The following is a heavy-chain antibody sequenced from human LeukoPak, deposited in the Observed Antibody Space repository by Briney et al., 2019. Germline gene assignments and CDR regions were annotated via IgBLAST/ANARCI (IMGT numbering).Heavy chain of an antibody. D-gene: IGHD6-19*01. Sequence: SETLSLTSTFPVDSTSAGNNYWSWIRQPAGKGLEWVGRAYDTGSTWHSPSLKNRVTISIDKSRNQFSLTLNSVTAADTAVYFCSTIVGSEGYSYGWSAYWGPGILVTVSS. J-gene: IGHJ4*02. V-gene: IGHV4-61*02. CDR3: STIVGSEGYSYGWSAY. CDR2: AYDTGST. CDR1: VDSTSAGNNY.